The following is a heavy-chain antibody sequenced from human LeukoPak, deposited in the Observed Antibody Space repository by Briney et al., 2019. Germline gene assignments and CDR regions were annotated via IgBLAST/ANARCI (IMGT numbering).Heavy chain of an antibody. D-gene: IGHD1-14*01. CDR3: AKAGGGEPDY. V-gene: IGHV3-23*01. CDR1: GFTFDDYT. J-gene: IGHJ4*02. Sequence: GGSLRLSCAASGFTFDDYTMHWVRQAPGKGLEWVSTISGSAGSTYYAASVKGRFTISRDNSKNTLYLQMNSLRAEDTAVHYCAKAGGGEPDYWGQGTLVTVSS. CDR2: ISGSAGST.